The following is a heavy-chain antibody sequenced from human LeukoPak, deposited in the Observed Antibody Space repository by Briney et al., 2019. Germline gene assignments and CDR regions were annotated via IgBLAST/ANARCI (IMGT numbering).Heavy chain of an antibody. V-gene: IGHV3-23*01. CDR1: GFTYSSYA. J-gene: IGHJ6*02. Sequence: EGSLSLSCAASGFTYSSYAMSWVRQAPGKGLEWVSGISGSGGTTYYADSVKGRFTISRDNSKTTLYLQMNSLRAEDTAVYYCAKDRGTSSWSRGIDVWGQGTTVTVSS. CDR3: AKDRGTSSWSRGIDV. CDR2: ISGSGGTT. D-gene: IGHD6-13*01.